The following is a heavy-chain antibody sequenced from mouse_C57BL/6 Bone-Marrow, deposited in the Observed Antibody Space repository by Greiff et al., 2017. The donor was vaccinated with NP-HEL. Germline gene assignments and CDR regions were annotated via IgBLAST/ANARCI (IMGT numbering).Heavy chain of an antibody. V-gene: IGHV5-4*03. CDR1: GFTFSSYA. CDR2: ISDGGSYT. CDR3: ARDSTGYYLGY. Sequence: EVMLVESGGGLVKPGGSLKLSCAASGFTFSSYAMSWVRQTPEKRLEWVATISDGGSYTYYPDNVKGRVTISRDNAKNNLYLQMSHLTSEDTAMYYCARDSTGYYLGYWGQGTTLTVSS. J-gene: IGHJ2*01. D-gene: IGHD3-2*02.